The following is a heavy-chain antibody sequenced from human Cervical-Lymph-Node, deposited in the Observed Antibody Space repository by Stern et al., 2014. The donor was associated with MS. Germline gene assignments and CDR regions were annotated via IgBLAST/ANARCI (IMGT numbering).Heavy chain of an antibody. D-gene: IGHD2-8*01. CDR3: ARDYEDTSMLFDH. CDR1: GFTFSSYG. V-gene: IGHV3-30*03. CDR2: ISFDSYPK. Sequence: VQLVESGGAVVQPGRSLRLSCAASGFTFSSYGMHWDRQAPGKGLEWGTFISFDSYPKYYAAVVKGRFTFARDNSKNTLHLQMNSLTPDDTAIYYCARDYEDTSMLFDHCGQVTLVTFSS. J-gene: IGHJ4*02.